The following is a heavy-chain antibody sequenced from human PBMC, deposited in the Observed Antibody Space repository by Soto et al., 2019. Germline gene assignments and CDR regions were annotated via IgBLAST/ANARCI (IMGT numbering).Heavy chain of an antibody. D-gene: IGHD4-17*01. CDR3: AMTVIAPSPYLDH. CDR2: IYTTGAT. Sequence: PSETLSLTPSVSGDSISRKYWSWLRQPAGGGLEWIGRIYTTGATNYNSSLKSRVSMSVDTSKNQFSLRLTSVTAADTAVYFCAMTVIAPSPYLDHWGQGLLVTVPQ. J-gene: IGHJ4*02. CDR1: GDSISRKY. V-gene: IGHV4-4*07.